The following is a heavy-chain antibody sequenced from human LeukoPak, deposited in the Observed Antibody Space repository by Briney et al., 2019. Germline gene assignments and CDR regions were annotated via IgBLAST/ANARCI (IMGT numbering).Heavy chain of an antibody. V-gene: IGHV4-39*01. Sequence: PSETLSLTCTVSGGSISSSSYYWGWIRQPPGKGLEWIGSIYYSGSTYYNPSLKSRVTISVDTSKNQFALKLSSVTAADTAVYYCARLPDYRNYPFDYWGQGTLVTVSS. J-gene: IGHJ4*02. CDR1: GGSISSSSYY. CDR2: IYYSGST. CDR3: ARLPDYRNYPFDY. D-gene: IGHD4-11*01.